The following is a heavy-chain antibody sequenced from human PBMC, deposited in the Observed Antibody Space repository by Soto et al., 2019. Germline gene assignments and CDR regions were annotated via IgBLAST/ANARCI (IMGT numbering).Heavy chain of an antibody. J-gene: IGHJ1*01. Sequence: VKVSCKASGYTFTSYYMHWVRQAPGQGLEWMGIINPSGGSTSYAQKFQGRVTMTRDTSTSTVYMELSSLRSEDTAVYYCAIVVVPAATLSSKEYFQHWGQGTLVTVSS. D-gene: IGHD2-2*01. CDR1: GYTFTSYY. CDR3: AIVVVPAATLSSKEYFQH. V-gene: IGHV1-46*03. CDR2: INPSGGST.